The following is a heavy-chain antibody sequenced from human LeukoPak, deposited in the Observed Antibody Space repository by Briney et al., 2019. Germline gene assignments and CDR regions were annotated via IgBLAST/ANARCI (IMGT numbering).Heavy chain of an antibody. CDR3: ARLSYYAFDF. Sequence: GGSLRLSCAASGFTFSSYWMSWVRQAPGKGLEWVANIKQDASEKHYVDSVKGRFTVSRDNAKNSLFLQMNSLRAEDTAVYYCARLSYYAFDFWGQGTIVTISS. CDR2: IKQDASEK. CDR1: GFTFSSYW. V-gene: IGHV3-7*02. D-gene: IGHD1-26*01. J-gene: IGHJ3*01.